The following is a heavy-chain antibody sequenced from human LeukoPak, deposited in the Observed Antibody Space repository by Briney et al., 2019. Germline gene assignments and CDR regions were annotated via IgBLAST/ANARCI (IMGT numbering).Heavy chain of an antibody. J-gene: IGHJ4*02. D-gene: IGHD6-13*01. V-gene: IGHV3-30*18. CDR3: AKDSAAAR. CDR1: GFTFSSYG. Sequence: PGRSLRLSCAASGFTFSSYGMRWVRQAPGKGLEWVAVISYDGSNKYYADSVKGRFTISRDNSKNTLYLQMNSLRAEDTAVYYCAKDSAAARWGQGTLVTVSS. CDR2: ISYDGSNK.